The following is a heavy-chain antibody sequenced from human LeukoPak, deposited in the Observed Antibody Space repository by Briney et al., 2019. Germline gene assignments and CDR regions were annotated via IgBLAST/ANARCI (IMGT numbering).Heavy chain of an antibody. V-gene: IGHV3-20*04. D-gene: IGHD6-19*01. CDR2: INWNGGST. J-gene: IGHJ2*01. CDR3: ARWEGKQWPYWYFDL. Sequence: RSGGSLRLSCAASGFTFDDYGMSWVRQAPGKGLEWVSGINWNGGSTGYADSVKGRFTISRDNAKNSLYLQMNSLRAEDTAVYYCARWEGKQWPYWYFDLWGRGTLVTVSS. CDR1: GFTFDDYG.